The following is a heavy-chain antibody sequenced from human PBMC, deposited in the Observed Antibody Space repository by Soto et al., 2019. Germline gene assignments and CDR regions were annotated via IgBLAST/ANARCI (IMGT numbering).Heavy chain of an antibody. V-gene: IGHV3-23*01. Sequence: PGGSLRLSCAASGFTFSSYAMSWVRQAPGKGLEWVSAISCGGGSTYYADSVKGRFTISRGNSKNTLYLQMNSLRAEDTAVYYCARDRGGNRFRSVHDALDIWGQGTMVTVSS. D-gene: IGHD2-21*01. CDR1: GFTFSSYA. J-gene: IGHJ3*02. CDR3: ARDRGGNRFRSVHDALDI. CDR2: ISCGGGST.